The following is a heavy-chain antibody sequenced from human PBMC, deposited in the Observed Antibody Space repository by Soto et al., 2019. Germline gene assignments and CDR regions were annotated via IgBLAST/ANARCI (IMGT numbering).Heavy chain of an antibody. Sequence: EVQLVESGGGLVRPGGSLTLSCSVSGLTFSVSVIHWVRQPPGKGLEWVGHVRTKINDYATSYSESVKGRFTISRDESKNTAWLQMNSLTTEDTAVYYCTRPVYRCDSGDFWGRGTLVTVSS. D-gene: IGHD2-21*02. CDR2: VRTKINDYAT. J-gene: IGHJ4*02. V-gene: IGHV3-73*01. CDR1: GLTFSVSV. CDR3: TRPVYRCDSGDF.